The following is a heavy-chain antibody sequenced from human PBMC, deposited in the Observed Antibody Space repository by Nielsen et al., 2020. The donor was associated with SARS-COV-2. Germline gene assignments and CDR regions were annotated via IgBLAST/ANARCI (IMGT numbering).Heavy chain of an antibody. CDR1: TYTFNNFY. D-gene: IGHD2-15*01. V-gene: IGHV1-46*02. J-gene: IGHJ4*02. Sequence: ASVKVSCKASTYTFNNFYIHWVQQAPRHGLEWMGFIDPVNGGTTYARRFRDRVTMTTDTSATTVYLQLRSLSSEDTAIYYCVRRYYFDHWGQGTPVTVSS. CDR2: IDPVNGGT. CDR3: VRRYYFDH.